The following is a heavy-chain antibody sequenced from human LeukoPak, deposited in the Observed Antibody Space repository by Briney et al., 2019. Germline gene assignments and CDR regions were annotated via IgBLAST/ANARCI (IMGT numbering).Heavy chain of an antibody. CDR2: TSSDGSLE. J-gene: IGHJ4*02. V-gene: IGHV3-30*18. CDR1: GFNFSNYA. Sequence: GGSLTLSCEGSGFNFSNYAMNWVRQPPGKGMEWVSVTSSDGSLEFYVDSANGRFSISRDNSKNTLYLQMNRLRAEDTAIYYCVKEIWFGDGFDSWGRGTLVTVSS. CDR3: VKEIWFGDGFDS. D-gene: IGHD3-10*01.